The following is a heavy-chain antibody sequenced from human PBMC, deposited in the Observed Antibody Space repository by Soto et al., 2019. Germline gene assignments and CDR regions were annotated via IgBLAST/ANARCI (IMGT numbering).Heavy chain of an antibody. CDR1: GGSISSGDYY. Sequence: SETLSLTCTVSGGSISSGDYYWSWIRQPPGKSLEWIGYIYYSGSTYYNPSLKSRVTISVDTPNNQFSLKLSFGTAAVTAVCYCASYGGNIVYFDYWGQGTLDTVSS. V-gene: IGHV4-30-4*01. CDR3: ASYGGNIVYFDY. CDR2: IYYSGST. D-gene: IGHD4-17*01. J-gene: IGHJ4*01.